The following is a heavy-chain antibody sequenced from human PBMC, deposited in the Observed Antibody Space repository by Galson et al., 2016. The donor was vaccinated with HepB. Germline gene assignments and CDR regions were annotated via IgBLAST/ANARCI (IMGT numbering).Heavy chain of an antibody. CDR3: ARVGGYYYNMDV. J-gene: IGHJ6*03. Sequence: QVQLQESGPGLLKPSQTLSLTCTASGGSISSGGYYWSWIRQHPGKGLEWIGYIYYSGSTYYNPSVKSRVTISVDASKTALSLKLSTVTAADTAVHYCARVGGYYYNMDVWGKGTTVTVSS. D-gene: IGHD3-16*01. CDR1: GGSISSGGYY. CDR2: IYYSGST. V-gene: IGHV4-31*03.